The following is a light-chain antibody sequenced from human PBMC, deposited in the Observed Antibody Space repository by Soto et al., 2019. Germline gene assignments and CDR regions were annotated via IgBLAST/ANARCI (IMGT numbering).Light chain of an antibody. J-gene: IGLJ3*02. CDR1: SGPDFTSSY. V-gene: IGLV8-61*01. CDR2: NTN. CDR3: LLYLGGGIGV. Sequence: QTVVTQEPSFPVYPVGTVTLTCGLSSGPDFTSSYPNWYPQTPGQAPRTLIFNTNTRSSGVPDRFSGSILGDKAALTITGAQADDDSYYYCLLYLGGGIGVFGGGTKVTVL.